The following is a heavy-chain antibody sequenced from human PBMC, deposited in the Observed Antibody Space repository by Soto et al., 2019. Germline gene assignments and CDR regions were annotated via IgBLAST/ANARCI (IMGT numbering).Heavy chain of an antibody. CDR1: GVTFSNSD. Sequence: GGSLRLSCVVSGVTFSNSDMQWVRQAPGKGLEWVAMISADGNSEDYAASVKGRFTVSRENSKNTLYLQMDSLRVEDTAIYYCAKAVDYGGKPWGHWGQGALGTVSS. J-gene: IGHJ4*02. V-gene: IGHV3-30*18. CDR3: AKAVDYGGKPWGH. D-gene: IGHD4-17*01. CDR2: ISADGNSE.